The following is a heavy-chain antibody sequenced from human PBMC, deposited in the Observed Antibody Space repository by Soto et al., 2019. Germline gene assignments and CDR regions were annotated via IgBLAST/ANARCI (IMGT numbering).Heavy chain of an antibody. CDR3: ARDFQESPFTPIAARYALFRGLDV. CDR2: IIPILGIA. Sequence: VASVKVSCKASGCTFSSYTISWVRQAPGQGLEWMGRIIPILGIANYAQKFQGRVTITADKSTSTAYMELSSLRSEDTAVYYCARDFQESPFTPIAARYALFRGLDVWG. CDR1: GCTFSSYT. D-gene: IGHD6-13*01. J-gene: IGHJ6*02. V-gene: IGHV1-69*04.